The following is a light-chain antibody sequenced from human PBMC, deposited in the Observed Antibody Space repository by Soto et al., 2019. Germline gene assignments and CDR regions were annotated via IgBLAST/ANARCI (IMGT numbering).Light chain of an antibody. J-gene: IGKJ5*01. V-gene: IGKV3-15*01. CDR2: GPS. CDR1: QSVSSN. Sequence: EIVMTQSPSTLSVSPGERATLSCGASQSVSSNLAWYQQKPGQAPRLLIYGPSTRATGIPARFSGSGSGTEFTLTISSLQYEDFAVYYCQQYNNWHPITFGQGTRLEIK. CDR3: QQYNNWHPIT.